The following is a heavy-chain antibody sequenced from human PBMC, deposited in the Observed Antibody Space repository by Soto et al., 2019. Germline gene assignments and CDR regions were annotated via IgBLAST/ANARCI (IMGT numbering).Heavy chain of an antibody. J-gene: IGHJ6*03. Sequence: GGSLRLSCAASGFTFSSYSMNWVRQAPGKGLEWVSYISSSSSTIYYADSVKGRFTISRDNAKNSLYLQMNSLRAEDTAVYYCARVMSIAARRPKNYYYYYMDVWGKGTTVTVSS. V-gene: IGHV3-48*01. CDR2: ISSSSSTI. CDR3: ARVMSIAARRPKNYYYYYMDV. D-gene: IGHD6-6*01. CDR1: GFTFSSYS.